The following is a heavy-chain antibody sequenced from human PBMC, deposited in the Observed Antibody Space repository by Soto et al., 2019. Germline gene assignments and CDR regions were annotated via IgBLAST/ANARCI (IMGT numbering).Heavy chain of an antibody. CDR3: ARGTRSNSGYEPDWYIDL. CDR1: GGSISSGY. V-gene: IGHV4-59*01. Sequence: SETLSLTCTVSGGSISSGYWSWLRQSPGEGLEWVGHISNTGTTNYSPSLKSRVFMSVDTSKTQISLKVSSVNAADTAVYYCARGTRSNSGYEPDWYIDLWGRGTRVTVAS. J-gene: IGHJ2*01. CDR2: ISNTGTT. D-gene: IGHD5-12*01.